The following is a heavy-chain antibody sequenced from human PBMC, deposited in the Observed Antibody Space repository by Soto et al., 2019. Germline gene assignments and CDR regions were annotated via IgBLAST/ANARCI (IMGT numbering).Heavy chain of an antibody. CDR3: ASLYYDSSGYST. J-gene: IGHJ5*02. CDR2: IYHSGST. CDR1: GGSISSGGYS. V-gene: IGHV4-30-2*01. D-gene: IGHD3-22*01. Sequence: QLQLQESGSGLVKPSQTLSLTCAVSGGSISSGGYSWSWIRQPPGKGLEWIGYIYHSGSTYYNPSLKSRVTLSVDRSKNQFSLKLSSVTAADTAVYYCASLYYDSSGYSTWGQGTLVTVSS.